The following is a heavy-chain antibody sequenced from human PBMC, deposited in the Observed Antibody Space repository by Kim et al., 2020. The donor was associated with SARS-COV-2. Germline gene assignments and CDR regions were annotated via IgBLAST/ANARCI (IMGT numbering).Heavy chain of an antibody. J-gene: IGHJ4*02. V-gene: IGHV5-51*01. Sequence: GESLKISCKGSGYSFINYWIVWVRQKPGKGLEWMGTIYPDDFDTRYSPSFEGQVTISADKSITTAYLQWTNLKASDTAMYFCARHSKLASVKVADFDFWGQGTPVTVSS. CDR1: GYSFINYW. CDR3: ARHSKLASVKVADFDF. D-gene: IGHD3-3*02. CDR2: IYPDDFDT.